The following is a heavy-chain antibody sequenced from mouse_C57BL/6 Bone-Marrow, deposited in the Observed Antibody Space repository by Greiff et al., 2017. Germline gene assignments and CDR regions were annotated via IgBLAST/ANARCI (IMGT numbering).Heavy chain of an antibody. J-gene: IGHJ3*01. CDR1: GYTFTDYY. V-gene: IGHV1-76*01. CDR3: ALGNRPFAY. CDR2: IYPGSGNT. Sequence: VQRVESGAELVRPGASVKLSCKASGYTFTDYYINWVKQRPGQGLEWIARIYPGSGNTYYNEKFKGKATLTAEKSSSTAYMQLSSLTSEDSAVYFCALGNRPFAYWGQGTLVTVSA. D-gene: IGHD2-1*01.